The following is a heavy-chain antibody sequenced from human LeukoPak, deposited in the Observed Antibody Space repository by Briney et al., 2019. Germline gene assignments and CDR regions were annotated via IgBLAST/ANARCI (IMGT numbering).Heavy chain of an antibody. J-gene: IGHJ4*02. CDR2: ISSSSSYI. CDR1: GFTFSSYA. CDR3: ARAVIAVAGRCFDY. V-gene: IGHV3-21*01. D-gene: IGHD6-19*01. Sequence: GGSLRLSCAASGFTFSSYAMTWVRQAPGKGLEWVSSISSSSSYIYYADSVKGRFTISRDNAKNSLYLQMNSLRAEDTAVYYCARAVIAVAGRCFDYWGQGTLFTVSS.